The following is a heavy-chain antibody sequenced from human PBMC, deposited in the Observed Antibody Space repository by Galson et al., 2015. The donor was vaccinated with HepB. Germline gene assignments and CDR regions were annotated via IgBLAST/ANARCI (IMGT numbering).Heavy chain of an antibody. D-gene: IGHD3-10*01. CDR1: GFTFSSYG. J-gene: IGHJ3*02. CDR2: ISYDGSNK. V-gene: IGHV3-30*18. CDR3: AKEWAVELLGMHAFDI. Sequence: SLRLSCAASGFTFSSYGMHWVRQAPGKGLEWVAVISYDGSNKYYADSVKGRFTISRDNSKNTLYLQMNSLRAEDTAVYYCAKEWAVELLGMHAFDIWGQGTMVTVSS.